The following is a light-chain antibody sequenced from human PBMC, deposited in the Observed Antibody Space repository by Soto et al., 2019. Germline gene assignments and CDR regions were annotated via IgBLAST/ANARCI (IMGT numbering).Light chain of an antibody. V-gene: IGKV3-20*01. CDR2: GGS. Sequence: IVLTQSPGTLSLSPGERATLSCRASQTVSTSDLAWYQQKPGQAPRLLIYGGSTRATGIPARVSGSGSGTEFTLTISSLQPDDFATYYCQQYNSYSPWTFGQGTKVDIK. J-gene: IGKJ1*01. CDR3: QQYNSYSPWT. CDR1: QTVSTSD.